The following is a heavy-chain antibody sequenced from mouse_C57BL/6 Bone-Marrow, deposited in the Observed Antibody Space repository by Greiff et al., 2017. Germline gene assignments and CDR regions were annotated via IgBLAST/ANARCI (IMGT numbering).Heavy chain of an antibody. Sequence: QVQLKQPGAELVKPGASVKLSCKASGYTFTSYWMQWVKQRPGQGLEWIGEIDPSDSYTNYNQKFKGKATLTVDTSSSTAYMQLSSLTSEDSAVYYCARSRRQPGAYWGQGTLVTVSA. D-gene: IGHD3-2*01. CDR1: GYTFTSYW. V-gene: IGHV1-50*01. J-gene: IGHJ3*01. CDR3: ARSRRQPGAY. CDR2: IDPSDSYT.